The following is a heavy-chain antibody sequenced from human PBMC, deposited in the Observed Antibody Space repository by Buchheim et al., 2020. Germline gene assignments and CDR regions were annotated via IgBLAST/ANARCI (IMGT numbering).Heavy chain of an antibody. Sequence: EVQLVESGGGLVKPGGSLRLSCAASGFTFSSYSMNWVRQAPGKGLEWVSSISSSSYIYYADSVKGRFTISRDNAKNSLYLQMNSLRAEDTAVYYCARRDYYDSSGYYRPFDYWGQGTL. D-gene: IGHD3-22*01. CDR1: GFTFSSYS. J-gene: IGHJ4*02. CDR3: ARRDYYDSSGYYRPFDY. CDR2: ISSSSYI. V-gene: IGHV3-21*01.